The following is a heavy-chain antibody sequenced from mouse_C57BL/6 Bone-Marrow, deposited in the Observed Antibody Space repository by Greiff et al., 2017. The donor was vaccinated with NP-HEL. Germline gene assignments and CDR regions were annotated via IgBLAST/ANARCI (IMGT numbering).Heavy chain of an antibody. CDR1: GYSITSGYY. CDR2: ISYDGSN. Sequence: EVQLQQSGPGLVKPSQSLSLTCSVTGYSITSGYYWNWIRQFPGNKLEWMGYISYDGSNNYNPSLKNRISITRDTSKNQFFLKLNSVTTEDTATYYCARGGVFAYWGQGTLVTVSA. J-gene: IGHJ3*01. CDR3: ARGGVFAY. V-gene: IGHV3-6*01.